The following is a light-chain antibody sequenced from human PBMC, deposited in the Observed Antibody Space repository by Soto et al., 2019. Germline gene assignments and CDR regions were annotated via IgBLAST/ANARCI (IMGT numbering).Light chain of an antibody. CDR3: GTWDSSLSAVV. V-gene: IGLV1-51*01. Sequence: QSVLTQPPSVSAAPGQKVTISCSGSSSNIGKNYVSWYQHLPGTAPKLLIYDNHKRPSGIPDRVSGSKSGTSATLGITGLQTGDEADYYCGTWDSSLSAVVFGGGTKLTVL. CDR2: DNH. J-gene: IGLJ2*01. CDR1: SSNIGKNY.